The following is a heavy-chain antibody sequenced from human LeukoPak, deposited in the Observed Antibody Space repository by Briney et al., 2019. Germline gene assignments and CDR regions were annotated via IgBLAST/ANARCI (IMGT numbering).Heavy chain of an antibody. J-gene: IGHJ6*02. CDR2: IIPIFGTA. CDR1: GGTFSSYG. V-gene: IGHV1-69*13. Sequence: ASEKVSCKASGGTFSSYGISWVRQAPGQGLEWMGGIIPIFGTANYAQKFQGRVTITADESTSTAYMELSSLRSEDTAVYYCARDVAGITIFGVVTKYGMDVWGQGTTVTVSS. CDR3: ARDVAGITIFGVVTKYGMDV. D-gene: IGHD3-3*01.